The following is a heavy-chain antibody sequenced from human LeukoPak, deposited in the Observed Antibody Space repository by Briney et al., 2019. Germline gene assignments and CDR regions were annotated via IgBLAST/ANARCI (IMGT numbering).Heavy chain of an antibody. J-gene: IGHJ4*02. CDR1: GFTFSSYS. V-gene: IGHV3-21*01. D-gene: IGHD2-2*01. Sequence: PGGSLRLSCAASGFTFSSYSMNWVRQAPGKGLEWVSSISSSSSYIYYADSVKGRFTISRDNAKNSLYLQMNSLRAEDTAVYYCARSPLGYCSRTSCYYFDYWGQGTLVTVSS. CDR3: ARSPLGYCSRTSCYYFDY. CDR2: ISSSSSYI.